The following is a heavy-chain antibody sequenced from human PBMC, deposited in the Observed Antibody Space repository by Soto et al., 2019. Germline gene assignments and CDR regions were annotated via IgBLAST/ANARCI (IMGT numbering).Heavy chain of an antibody. Sequence: QITLNESGPTVVKPTETLTLTCTFSGFSLTTSGVGVGWVRQSPGKAPGWLAFIYWDDDKRYSTSLKSRLTITKDTSKNQVVLTMANVDPADTATYYCAHRVRRAGFGLVTTTAIDFDGWGQGTPVVVSS. D-gene: IGHD3-3*01. CDR3: AHRVRRAGFGLVTTTAIDFDG. V-gene: IGHV2-5*02. CDR2: IYWDDDK. CDR1: GFSLTTSGVG. J-gene: IGHJ4*02.